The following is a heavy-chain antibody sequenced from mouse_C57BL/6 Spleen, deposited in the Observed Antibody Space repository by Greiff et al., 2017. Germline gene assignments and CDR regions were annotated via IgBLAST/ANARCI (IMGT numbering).Heavy chain of an antibody. CDR1: GYTFTDYE. CDR3: TRYGSSYVDYFDY. V-gene: IGHV1-15*01. J-gene: IGHJ2*01. D-gene: IGHD1-1*01. CDR2: IDPETGGT. Sequence: VQLQQSGAELVRPGASVTLSCKASGYTFTDYEMHWVKQTPVHGLEWIGAIDPETGGTAYNQKFKGKAILTADKSSSTAYMELRSLTSEDSAVYYCTRYGSSYVDYFDYWGKGTTLTVSS.